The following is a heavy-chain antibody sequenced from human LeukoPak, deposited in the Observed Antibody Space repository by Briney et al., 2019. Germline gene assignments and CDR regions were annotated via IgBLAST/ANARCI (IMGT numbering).Heavy chain of an antibody. CDR1: GGSISSSSYY. CDR3: ARHPTRDWNWSYNCFDP. D-gene: IGHD1-7*01. V-gene: IGHV4-39*01. J-gene: IGHJ5*02. Sequence: PSETLSLTCTVSGGSISSSSYYWGWIRQPPGKGLEWIGSIYYSGSTYYNPSLKSRVTISVDTSKNQFSLKLSSVTAADTAVYYCARHPTRDWNWSYNCFDPWGQGTLVTVSS. CDR2: IYYSGST.